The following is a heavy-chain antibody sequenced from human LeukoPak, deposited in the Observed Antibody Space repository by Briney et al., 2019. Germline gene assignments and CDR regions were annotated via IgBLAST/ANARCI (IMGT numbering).Heavy chain of an antibody. Sequence: SETLSLTCTASGGSISSSSYYWGWIRQPPGKGLEWIGSIYYSGSTYYNPSLKSRVTISVDTSKNQFSLKLSSVTAADTAVYYCARPKYSSSWYVDAVDYWGQGTLVTVSS. V-gene: IGHV4-39*01. CDR2: IYYSGST. CDR1: GGSISSSSYY. J-gene: IGHJ4*02. CDR3: ARPKYSSSWYVDAVDY. D-gene: IGHD6-13*01.